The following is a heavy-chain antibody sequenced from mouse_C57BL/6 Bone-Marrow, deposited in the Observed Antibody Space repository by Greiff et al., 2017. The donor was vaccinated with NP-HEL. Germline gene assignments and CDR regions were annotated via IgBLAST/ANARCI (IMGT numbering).Heavy chain of an antibody. CDR2: IDPETGGT. CDR3: TRKNSNYVDYYAMDY. V-gene: IGHV1-15*01. D-gene: IGHD2-5*01. Sequence: QVQLQQSGAELVRPGASVTLSCKASGYTFTDYEMHWVKQTPVHGLEWIGAIDPETGGTAYNQKFKGKAILTADKSSSTAYMELRSLTSEDSAVYYCTRKNSNYVDYYAMDYWGQGTSVTVSS. CDR1: GYTFTDYE. J-gene: IGHJ4*01.